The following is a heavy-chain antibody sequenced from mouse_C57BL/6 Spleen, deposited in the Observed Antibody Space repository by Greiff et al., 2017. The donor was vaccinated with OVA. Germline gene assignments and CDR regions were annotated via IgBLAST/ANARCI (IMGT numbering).Heavy chain of an antibody. CDR1: GYTFTDYY. Sequence: EVQLQQSGPELVKPGASVKISCKASGYTFTDYYMNWVKQSHGKSLEWIGDINPNNGGTSYNQKFKGKATLTVDKSSSTAYMELRSLTSEDSAVYYCARYRLGPDYWGQGTTLTVSS. D-gene: IGHD4-1*01. CDR2: INPNNGGT. CDR3: ARYRLGPDY. V-gene: IGHV1-26*01. J-gene: IGHJ2*01.